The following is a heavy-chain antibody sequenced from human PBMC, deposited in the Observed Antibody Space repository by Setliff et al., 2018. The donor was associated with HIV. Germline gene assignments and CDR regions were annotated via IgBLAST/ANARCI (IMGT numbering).Heavy chain of an antibody. CDR2: IYTTGST. CDR1: GGSIRSGSYF. J-gene: IGHJ6*03. Sequence: KPSETLSLTCNVSGGSIRSGSYFWSWIRQPAGKGLEWIGHIYTTGSTNYNPSFNNRVAISIDTSKNQLSLKARFVTAADTAVYYCATGENYFGSGSPSVHYYMDVWGKGTTVT. D-gene: IGHD3-10*01. CDR3: ATGENYFGSGSPSVHYYMDV. V-gene: IGHV4-61*09.